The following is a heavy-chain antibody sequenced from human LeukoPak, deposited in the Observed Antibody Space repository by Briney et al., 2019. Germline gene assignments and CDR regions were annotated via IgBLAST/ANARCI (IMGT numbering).Heavy chain of an antibody. CDR1: GFTFSTDS. D-gene: IGHD1-1*01. Sequence: GGSLRLSCAASGFTFSTDSMNWVRQAPGKGLESVSVITDDEDTYYADSVKGRFTISRDNSQNTVFLQMNSLRVEDTAVYYCAKVDYWSPENYFDSWGQGTLVTVSS. J-gene: IGHJ4*02. CDR2: ITDDEDT. V-gene: IGHV3-23*01. CDR3: AKVDYWSPENYFDS.